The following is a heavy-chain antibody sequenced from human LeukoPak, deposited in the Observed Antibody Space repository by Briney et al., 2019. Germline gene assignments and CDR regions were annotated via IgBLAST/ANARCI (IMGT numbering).Heavy chain of an antibody. D-gene: IGHD3-22*01. V-gene: IGHV3-23*01. J-gene: IGHJ4*02. Sequence: GGSLRLSCAASGFTFSSYAMSWVRQAPGEGLEWVSAISGSGGSTYYADSVKGRFTISRDNSKNTLYLQMNSLRAEDTAVYYCARASVVSPLYYFDYWGQGTLVTVSS. CDR1: GFTFSSYA. CDR3: ARASVVSPLYYFDY. CDR2: ISGSGGST.